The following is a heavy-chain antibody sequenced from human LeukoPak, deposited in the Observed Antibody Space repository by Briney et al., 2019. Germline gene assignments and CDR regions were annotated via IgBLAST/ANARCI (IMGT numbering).Heavy chain of an antibody. Sequence: GGSLRLSCAASGFTFNSYSMNWVPQAPGKGRVWVSYISSSSSTIYYADSVKGRFTISRDNAKNSLYLQMNSLRAEDTAVYYCAGGYSSGWIYYYYYGMDVWGQGTTVTVSS. CDR2: ISSSSSTI. V-gene: IGHV3-48*01. D-gene: IGHD6-19*01. CDR3: AGGYSSGWIYYYYYGMDV. J-gene: IGHJ6*02. CDR1: GFTFNSYS.